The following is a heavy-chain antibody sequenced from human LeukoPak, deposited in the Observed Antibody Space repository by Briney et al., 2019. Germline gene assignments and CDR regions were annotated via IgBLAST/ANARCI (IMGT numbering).Heavy chain of an antibody. V-gene: IGHV3-23*01. CDR3: AKNSAITMVRGANFDY. D-gene: IGHD3-10*01. CDR1: GFTFSSYA. Sequence: PGGSLRLSCAASGFTFSSYAMSWVRQAPGKGLEWVSAISGSGGSTYYADSVKGRFTISRDNSKNTLYLQMNSLRAEDTAVYYCAKNSAITMVRGANFDYWGQGTLVTVSS. CDR2: ISGSGGST. J-gene: IGHJ4*02.